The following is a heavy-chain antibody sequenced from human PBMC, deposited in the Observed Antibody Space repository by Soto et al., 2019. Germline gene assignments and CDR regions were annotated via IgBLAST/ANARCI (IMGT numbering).Heavy chain of an antibody. CDR2: INSDGSST. V-gene: IGHV3-74*01. J-gene: IGHJ4*02. CDR3: AREAAAVFDY. D-gene: IGHD6-13*01. Sequence: RALRLSGAASGCTFSSYWMHWVHQAPGKGLVWVSRINSDGSSTSYADSVKGRFTISRDNAKNTLYLQMNSLRAEDTAVYCCAREAAAVFDYWGQGTLVTVSS. CDR1: GCTFSSYW.